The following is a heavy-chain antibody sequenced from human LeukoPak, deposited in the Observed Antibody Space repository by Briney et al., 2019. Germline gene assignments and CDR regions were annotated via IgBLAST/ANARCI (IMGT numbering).Heavy chain of an antibody. CDR2: INHSGST. D-gene: IGHD2-2*01. J-gene: IGHJ4*02. V-gene: IGHV4-34*01. CDR3: ARGPCSTSCHRSWYFDY. CDR1: GGSFSGYY. Sequence: SETLSLTCVVYGGSFSGYYWTWIRQPPGKGLEWIGEINHSGSTTYKPSPKSRVTISVDTSKNHFSLRLTSVTAADTAVYYCARGPCSTSCHRSWYFDYWGQGTLVTVSS.